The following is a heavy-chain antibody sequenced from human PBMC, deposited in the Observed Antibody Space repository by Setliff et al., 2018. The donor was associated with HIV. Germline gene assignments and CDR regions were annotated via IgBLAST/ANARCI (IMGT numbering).Heavy chain of an antibody. CDR1: GYSMSSGYY. Sequence: SETLSLTCGVSGYSMSSGYYWGWIRQPPGKGLESIGTIYYSGSTYYKSSLKSRLTISVDTSKNQFSLKLSSVTAADTAVYYCARDGPLEGSYRYYYCYMDVWGKGTTVTVSS. CDR3: ARDGPLEGSYRYYYCYMDV. J-gene: IGHJ6*03. D-gene: IGHD3-10*01. V-gene: IGHV4-38-2*02. CDR2: IYYSGST.